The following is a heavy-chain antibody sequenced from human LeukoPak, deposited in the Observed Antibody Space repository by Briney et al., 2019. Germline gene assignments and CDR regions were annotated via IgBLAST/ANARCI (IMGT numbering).Heavy chain of an antibody. CDR1: GGYIGTSNYY. CDR3: ARFFYYDASLPPY. J-gene: IGHJ4*02. Sequence: PSETLSLTCSVSGGYIGTSNYYWGWIRQPPGKGLEWIGTIYYSGRTYYNPSLQSRVTISLDTPQNQLSLQVRSVTVVDTAVYYCARFFYYDASLPPYWGQGTLVTVSS. D-gene: IGHD3-16*01. CDR2: IYYSGRT. V-gene: IGHV4-39*01.